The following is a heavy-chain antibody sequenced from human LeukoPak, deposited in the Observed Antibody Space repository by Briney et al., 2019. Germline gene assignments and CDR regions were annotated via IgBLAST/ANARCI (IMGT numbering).Heavy chain of an antibody. Sequence: SETLSLTCTVSGASFTDYSWTWIRQPAGKGLEWIGRIFASGTTNFNPSLKSRVTMSMDVSKGQLSLRLSSVTAADTAVYYCARVYGDHALYLDYWGQGTLVTVSS. CDR2: IFASGTT. CDR3: ARVYGDHALYLDY. V-gene: IGHV4-4*07. CDR1: GASFTDYS. J-gene: IGHJ4*02. D-gene: IGHD4-17*01.